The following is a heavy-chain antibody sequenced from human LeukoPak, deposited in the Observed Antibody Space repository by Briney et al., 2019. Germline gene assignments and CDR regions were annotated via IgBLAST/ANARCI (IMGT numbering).Heavy chain of an antibody. CDR1: GFTVSNKY. Sequence: GGSLRLSCAASGFTVSNKYMSWVRQAPGKGLEWVSVIYSGGTTYYADSVKGRFTISRDNSKNTLYLQMNSLRAEDTAVYYCARGLHCSSTTNRNWANFDYWGQGTLVTVSS. CDR2: IYSGGTT. CDR3: ARGLHCSSTTNRNWANFDY. J-gene: IGHJ4*02. D-gene: IGHD2/OR15-2a*01. V-gene: IGHV3-66*02.